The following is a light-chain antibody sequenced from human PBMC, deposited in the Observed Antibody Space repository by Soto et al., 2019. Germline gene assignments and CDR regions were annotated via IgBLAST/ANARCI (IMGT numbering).Light chain of an antibody. V-gene: IGKV3-11*01. Sequence: EFVLTQSPATLSLSPGEGATLSCRASQSVSSYLAWYQQKPGQAPRLLIYDSSNRATGIPARFSGSGSGTDFTLTISCLEPEDFAVYYCPQRSNWPPAFGGGTKVEIK. J-gene: IGKJ4*01. CDR1: QSVSSY. CDR2: DSS. CDR3: PQRSNWPPA.